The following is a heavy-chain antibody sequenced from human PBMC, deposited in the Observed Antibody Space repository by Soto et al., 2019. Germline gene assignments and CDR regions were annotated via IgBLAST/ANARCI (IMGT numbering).Heavy chain of an antibody. Sequence: PSETLSLTCTVSGGSISSGGYYWSWIRQHPGKGLEWIGYIYYSGSTYYNPSLKSRVTISVDTSKNQFSLKLSSVTAADTAVYYCARDPVGRSGYYYNWFDPWGQGTLVTVSS. J-gene: IGHJ5*02. V-gene: IGHV4-31*03. CDR3: ARDPVGRSGYYYNWFDP. D-gene: IGHD3-22*01. CDR2: IYYSGST. CDR1: GGSISSGGYY.